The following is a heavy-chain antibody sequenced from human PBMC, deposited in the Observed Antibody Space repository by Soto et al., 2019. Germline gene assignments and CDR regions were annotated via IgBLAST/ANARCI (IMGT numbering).Heavy chain of an antibody. CDR2: INHSGST. J-gene: IGHJ4*02. Sequence: QVQLQQWGAGLLKPSETLSLTCAVYGGSFSGYYWHWIRQPPGKGLEWIGEINHSGSTNYNPSLKSGVTISVDTSKNQFSLNMSSVTAADTAVYYCARPQPYSSSSRFFDYWGQGTLVTVSS. D-gene: IGHD6-6*01. V-gene: IGHV4-34*01. CDR1: GGSFSGYY. CDR3: ARPQPYSSSSRFFDY.